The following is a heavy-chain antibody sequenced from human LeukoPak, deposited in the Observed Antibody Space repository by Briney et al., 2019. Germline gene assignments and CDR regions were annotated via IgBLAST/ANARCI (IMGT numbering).Heavy chain of an antibody. CDR1: GFTFSSYS. J-gene: IGHJ4*02. D-gene: IGHD3-10*01. Sequence: PGGSLRLSCAASGFTFSSYSMNWVRQAPGKGLEWVSYISSSGSTIYYADSVKGRFTISGDNAKNSLYLQMNSLRAEDTAVYYCARTDYYYGSGSYGWGQGTLVTVSS. CDR3: ARTDYYYGSGSYG. V-gene: IGHV3-48*04. CDR2: ISSSGSTI.